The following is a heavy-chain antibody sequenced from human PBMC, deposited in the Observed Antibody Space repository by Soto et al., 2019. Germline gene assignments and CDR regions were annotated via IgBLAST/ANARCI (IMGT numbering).Heavy chain of an antibody. V-gene: IGHV3-11*01. D-gene: IGHD6-6*01. J-gene: IGHJ3*02. CDR2: ISSSGSTI. CDR3: ARPEYSSSSVGIDAFDI. Sequence: SGGSLRLSCAASGFTFSDYYMSWIRQAPGKGLEWVSYISSSGSTIYYADSVKGRFTISRDNAKNSLYLQMNSLRAEDTAVYYCARPEYSSSSVGIDAFDIWGQGTMVTVSS. CDR1: GFTFSDYY.